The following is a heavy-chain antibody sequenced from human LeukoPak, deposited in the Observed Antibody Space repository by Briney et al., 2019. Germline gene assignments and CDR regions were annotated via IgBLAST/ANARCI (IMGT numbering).Heavy chain of an antibody. V-gene: IGHV1-2*02. J-gene: IGHJ4*02. D-gene: IGHD4-17*01. CDR1: GYTFTAYY. CDR2: INPNSGGT. Sequence: ASVKVSFKASGYTFTAYYMHWVRQAPGQGLEWMGWINPNSGGTNYAQKFQGRGNITRDTAISTAYMELSRLRSDDTSVYYCASRYDYGDYADYWGQGTLVTVSS. CDR3: ASRYDYGDYADY.